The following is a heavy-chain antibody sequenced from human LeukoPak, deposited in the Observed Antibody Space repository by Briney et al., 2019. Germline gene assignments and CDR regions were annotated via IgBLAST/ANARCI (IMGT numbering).Heavy chain of an antibody. V-gene: IGHV3-64*01. CDR1: GFTFSSYA. CDR3: ARGGYDLGHAFDI. Sequence: PGGSLRLSCAASGFTFSSYAMHWVRQAPGKGLEYVSAISSNGGSTYYANSVKGRFTISRDNSKNTLYLQMGSLRAEDMAVYYCARGGYDLGHAFDIWGQGTMVTVSS. CDR2: ISSNGGST. D-gene: IGHD5-12*01. J-gene: IGHJ3*02.